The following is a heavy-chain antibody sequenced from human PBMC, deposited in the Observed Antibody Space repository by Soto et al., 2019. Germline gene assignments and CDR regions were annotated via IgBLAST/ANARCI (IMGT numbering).Heavy chain of an antibody. CDR3: ARGPTSSVVTPGYYYYGMDV. CDR2: IIPIFGTA. J-gene: IGHJ6*02. Sequence: ASVKVSCKASGGTFSSYAISWVRQAPGQGLEWMGGIIPIFGTANYAQKFQGRVTITADESTSTAYMELSSLRSEDTAAYYCARGPTSSVVTPGYYYYGMDVWGQGTTVTVSS. D-gene: IGHD2-21*02. CDR1: GGTFSSYA. V-gene: IGHV1-69*13.